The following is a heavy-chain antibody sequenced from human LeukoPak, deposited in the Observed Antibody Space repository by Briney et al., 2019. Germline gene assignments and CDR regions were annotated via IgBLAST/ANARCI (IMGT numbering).Heavy chain of an antibody. D-gene: IGHD3-10*01. Sequence: AGGSLRLSCAASGFTFSSYGMHWVRQAPGKGLEWVAVISYDGSNKYYADSVKGRFTISRDNSKNTLYLQMNSLRAEDTAVYYCAKDLSWSRAYRGVGFDYWGQGTLVTVSS. V-gene: IGHV3-30*18. J-gene: IGHJ4*02. CDR3: AKDLSWSRAYRGVGFDY. CDR2: ISYDGSNK. CDR1: GFTFSSYG.